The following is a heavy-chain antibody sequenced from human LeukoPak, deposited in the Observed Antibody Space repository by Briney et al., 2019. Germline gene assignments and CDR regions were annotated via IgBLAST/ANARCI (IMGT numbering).Heavy chain of an antibody. Sequence: ALVKVSCKASGGTFSSYAIDWVRQAPGQGLEWMGWMNPNSGNTSYAQKFQGRVSMTRNTSISTAYMELSNLRSEDTAVYYCARRLGRGTAPDFWGQGTLVTVSS. CDR2: MNPNSGNT. CDR3: ARRLGRGTAPDF. V-gene: IGHV1-8*01. CDR1: GGTFSSYA. D-gene: IGHD5-18*01. J-gene: IGHJ4*02.